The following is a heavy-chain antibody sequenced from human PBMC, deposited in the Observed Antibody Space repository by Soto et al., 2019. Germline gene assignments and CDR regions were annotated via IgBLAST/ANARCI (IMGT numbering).Heavy chain of an antibody. CDR2: MNPDSGNT. CDR3: ARGRFRRTWFDP. Sequence: QVQLVQSGAEVKKPGASVKVSCKASGYTFTNYDIHWVRQATGQGLEWMGWMNPDSGNTGQSKQFQGRVTMTRDTSIGTAYMEMSSLRFEDTAVYYCARGRFRRTWFDPWGQGALVTVSS. V-gene: IGHV1-8*01. J-gene: IGHJ5*02. CDR1: GYTFTNYD. D-gene: IGHD3-16*01.